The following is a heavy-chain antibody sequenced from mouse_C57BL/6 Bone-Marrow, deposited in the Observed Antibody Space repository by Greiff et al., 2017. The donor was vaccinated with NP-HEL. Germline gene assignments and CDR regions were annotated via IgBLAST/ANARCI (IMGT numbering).Heavy chain of an antibody. Sequence: EVQLQESGPELVKPGASVKISCKASGYSFTGYYMHWVKQSHGNILDWIGYIYPYNGVSSYNQKFKGKATLTVDKSSSTAYMELRSLTSADSAVYYCAREDLTGTGYYFDYWGQGTTLTVSS. CDR2: IYPYNGVS. CDR3: AREDLTGTGYYFDY. J-gene: IGHJ2*01. V-gene: IGHV1-31*01. D-gene: IGHD4-1*01. CDR1: GYSFTGYY.